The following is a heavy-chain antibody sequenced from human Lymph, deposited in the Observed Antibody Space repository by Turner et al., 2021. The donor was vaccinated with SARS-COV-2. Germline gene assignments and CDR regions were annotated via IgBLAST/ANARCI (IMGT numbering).Heavy chain of an antibody. V-gene: IGHV3-7*01. J-gene: IGHJ4*02. D-gene: IGHD1-26*01. CDR1: GFTFSYYW. CDR2: IKQDGSEK. CDR3: ARMGSSSWYFDY. Sequence: EVQLVESGGGLVQPGGSLRLSCAASGFTFSYYWMSWVRQAPGKGREWVANIKQDGSEKYYVDSVKGRFTISRDNAKNSLFLQMNSLRAADTSVYYCARMGSSSWYFDYWGQGTLVTVSS.